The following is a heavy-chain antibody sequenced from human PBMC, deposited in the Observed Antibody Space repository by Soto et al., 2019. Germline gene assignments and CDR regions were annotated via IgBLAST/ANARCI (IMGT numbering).Heavy chain of an antibody. J-gene: IGHJ4*02. V-gene: IGHV4-39*01. CDR2: IYYSGST. Sequence: TMYLTCTVSGGSISSSSNYWGWIRQPPGKGLEWIGSIYYSGSTYYNPSLKSRVTISVDTSKNQFSLKLSSVTAADTAVYYCSRLNSRGWSHTFDYSGQGTLVSVSS. D-gene: IGHD6-19*01. CDR1: GGSISSSSNY. CDR3: SRLNSRGWSHTFDY.